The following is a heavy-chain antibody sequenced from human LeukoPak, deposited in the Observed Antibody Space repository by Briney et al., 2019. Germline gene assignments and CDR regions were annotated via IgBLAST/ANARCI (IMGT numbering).Heavy chain of an antibody. CDR3: ARGSSGWSHYFDY. J-gene: IGHJ4*02. CDR1: GYTLTELS. CDR2: FDPEDGET. D-gene: IGHD6-19*01. V-gene: IGHV1-24*01. Sequence: ASVKVSCKVSGYTLTELSMHWVRQAPGKGLEWMGGFDPEDGETIYAQKFQGRVTMTTDTSTSTAYMELRSLRSDDTAVYYCARGSSGWSHYFDYWGQGTLVTVSS.